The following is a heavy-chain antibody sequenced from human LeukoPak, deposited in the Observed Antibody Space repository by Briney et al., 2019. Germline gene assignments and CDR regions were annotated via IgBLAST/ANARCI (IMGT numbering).Heavy chain of an antibody. CDR1: GYTFTSYG. D-gene: IGHD1-26*01. CDR3: AILELLMAY. V-gene: IGHV1-2*02. Sequence: ASVKVSCKASGYTFTSYGISWVRQAPGQGLEWMGWINPNSGGTNYAQKFQGRVTMTRDTSISTAYMELSRLRSDDTAVYYCAILELLMAYWGQGTLVTVSS. CDR2: INPNSGGT. J-gene: IGHJ4*02.